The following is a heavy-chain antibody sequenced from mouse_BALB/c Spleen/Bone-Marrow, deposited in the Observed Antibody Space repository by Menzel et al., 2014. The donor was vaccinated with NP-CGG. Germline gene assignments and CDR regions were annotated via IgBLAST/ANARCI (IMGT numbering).Heavy chain of an antibody. CDR3: ASYYRYSFDY. J-gene: IGHJ2*01. CDR2: IDPANGNT. Sequence: DVHLVESGAELVKPGASVKLSCTGSGFNIKDTYMHWVKQRTEQGLEWIGRIDPANGNTKYDPKFQGKATITADTSSNTAYLQLSSLTSEDTAVYYCASYYRYSFDYWGQGTTLTVSS. D-gene: IGHD2-14*01. CDR1: GFNIKDTY. V-gene: IGHV14-3*02.